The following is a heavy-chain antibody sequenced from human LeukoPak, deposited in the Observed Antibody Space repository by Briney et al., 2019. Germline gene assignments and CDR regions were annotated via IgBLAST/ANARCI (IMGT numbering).Heavy chain of an antibody. Sequence: GGSLRLSCAASGFTFSSYAISWVRQAPGKWLGWVSFISGSGGDTNYADSVKGRFTISRDNSKNTLYLQMNTLRAEDTAVYYCAKPREGSGSYYKSFFDSWGQGTLVTVSS. D-gene: IGHD3-10*01. CDR2: ISGSGGDT. CDR1: GFTFSSYA. V-gene: IGHV3-23*01. J-gene: IGHJ4*02. CDR3: AKPREGSGSYYKSFFDS.